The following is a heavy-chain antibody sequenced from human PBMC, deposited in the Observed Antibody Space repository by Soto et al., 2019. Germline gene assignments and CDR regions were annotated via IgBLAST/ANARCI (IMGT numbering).Heavy chain of an antibody. CDR1: GYTFASYG. J-gene: IGHJ5*02. CDR3: ARDWIPLTTVTTYNWFDP. D-gene: IGHD4-17*01. Sequence: QVQLVQSEAEVKKTGASVKGSCKASGYTFASYGINWVRQAPGQGLEWMGWISGYNGRIKFAQKFQDRVTMTTDTSTSTAYMELRSLRSDDTAVYYCARDWIPLTTVTTYNWFDPWGQGTLVTVSS. V-gene: IGHV1-18*01. CDR2: ISGYNGRI.